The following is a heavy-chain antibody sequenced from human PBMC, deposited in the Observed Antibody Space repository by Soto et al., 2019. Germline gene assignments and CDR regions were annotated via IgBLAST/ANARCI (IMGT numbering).Heavy chain of an antibody. CDR2: ISYDGSNK. CDR1: GFTFSSYG. J-gene: IGHJ5*02. D-gene: IGHD3-22*01. V-gene: IGHV3-30*18. Sequence: QVQLVESGGGVVQPGRSLRLSCAASGFTFSSYGMHWVRQAPGKGLEWVAVISYDGSNKYYADSVKGRFTISRDNSKNTLYLQMNSLRAEDTAVYYCAKTSGYYQNWFDPWGQGTLVTVSS. CDR3: AKTSGYYQNWFDP.